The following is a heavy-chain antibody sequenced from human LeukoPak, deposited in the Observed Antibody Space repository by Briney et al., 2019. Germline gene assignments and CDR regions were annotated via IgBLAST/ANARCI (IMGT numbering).Heavy chain of an antibody. Sequence: PSETLSLTCTVSGGSISSYYWSWIRQPPGKGLEWIGYIFYSGSTNYNPSLKGRVTISVDTSKNQFSLNLSSVTAADTAVYYCARALYYYDSSGPLPLKWGLGTLVTVSS. J-gene: IGHJ4*02. CDR3: ARALYYYDSSGPLPLK. V-gene: IGHV4-59*01. CDR2: IFYSGST. CDR1: GGSISSYY. D-gene: IGHD3-22*01.